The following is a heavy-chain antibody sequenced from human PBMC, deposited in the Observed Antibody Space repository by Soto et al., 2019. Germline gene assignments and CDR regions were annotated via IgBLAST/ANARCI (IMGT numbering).Heavy chain of an antibody. CDR1: GYTFTHYY. CDR3: ARDLAAADH. D-gene: IGHD6-13*01. CDR2: INPNGGST. V-gene: IGHV1-46*01. J-gene: IGHJ4*02. Sequence: QVQLVQSGAEVKKPGASVKVSCKTSGYTFTHYYIHWVRQAPGQGLEWVAIINPNGGSTNYAQNFRGRVTLTMDTSTTTVYMELSSLRPEDTAVFYCARDLAAADHRGQGTLVTVSS.